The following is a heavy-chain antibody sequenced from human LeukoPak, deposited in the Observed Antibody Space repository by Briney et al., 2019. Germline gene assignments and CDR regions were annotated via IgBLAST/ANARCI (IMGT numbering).Heavy chain of an antibody. CDR1: GFTFSSYS. V-gene: IGHV3-21*01. D-gene: IGHD2-2*02. J-gene: IGHJ4*02. CDR3: ARGHPAAIEGDFDY. Sequence: GGSLRLSCAASGFTFSSYSINWVRQAPGKGLEWVSSISSSSSYIYYADSVKGRFTISRDNAKNSLYLQMNSLRAEDTAVYYCARGHPAAIEGDFDYWGQGTLVTVSS. CDR2: ISSSSSYI.